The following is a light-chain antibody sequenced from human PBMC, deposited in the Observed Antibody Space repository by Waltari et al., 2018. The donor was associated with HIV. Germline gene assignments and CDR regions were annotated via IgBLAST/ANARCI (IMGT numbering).Light chain of an antibody. V-gene: IGKV2D-29*01. CDR1: RSLLKSVGKTF. CDR2: EVS. CDR3: MQSIDLPPT. J-gene: IGKJ4*01. Sequence: DIVMTQTPLSLSVTPGQSATISCNASRSLLKSVGKTFLFWYLQRSGQAPHLLIYEVSNRFSGVSDRFAGSGSGTDFTLEIRRVEAGDVGVYYCMQSIDLPPTFGGGTKVEI.